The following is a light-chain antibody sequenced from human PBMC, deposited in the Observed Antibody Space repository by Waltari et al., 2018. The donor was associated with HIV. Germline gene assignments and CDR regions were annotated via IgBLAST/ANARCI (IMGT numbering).Light chain of an antibody. CDR1: QRIGNF. V-gene: IGKV1-39*01. J-gene: IGKJ3*01. CDR2: AAS. CDR3: QQGHTVPYT. Sequence: DIQMTQSPSSLSASVGDTVTITCRASQRIGNFLNWYQQKAGKVPNLLIYAASILQAGVPSRFSSSVSGTDFTLTIASLQEEDFGTYYCQQGHTVPYTFGPGTKVDIK.